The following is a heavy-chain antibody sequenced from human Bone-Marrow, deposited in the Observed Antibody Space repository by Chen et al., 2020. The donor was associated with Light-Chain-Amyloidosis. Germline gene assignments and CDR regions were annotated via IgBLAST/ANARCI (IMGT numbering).Heavy chain of an antibody. CDR2: IYPDDSDA. D-gene: IGHD5-12*01. CDR1: GYTFPNYW. CDR3: ARRRDGYNFDY. J-gene: IGHJ4*02. Sequence: EVQLEQSGPEVKKPGESLKISCTGSGYTFPNYWIGGVRQMPGKGLEWMGVIYPDDSDARYSPSVEGQVTISADKSITTAYLQWRSLKASDTAMYYCARRRDGYNFDYWGQGTLVTVSS. V-gene: IGHV5-51*01.